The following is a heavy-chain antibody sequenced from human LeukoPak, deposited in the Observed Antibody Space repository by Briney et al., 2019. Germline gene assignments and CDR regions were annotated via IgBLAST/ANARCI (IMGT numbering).Heavy chain of an antibody. D-gene: IGHD4-11*01. Sequence: SETLSLTCTVSGGSISSYYWSWIRQPPGKGLEWIGYIYYSGSTNYNPSLKSRVTISVDTSKNQFSLRLSSVTAADTAMYYCARHFVPRTVTKTGRWFDPWGQGTLVTVSS. CDR1: GGSISSYY. CDR3: ARHFVPRTVTKTGRWFDP. V-gene: IGHV4-59*08. CDR2: IYYSGST. J-gene: IGHJ5*02.